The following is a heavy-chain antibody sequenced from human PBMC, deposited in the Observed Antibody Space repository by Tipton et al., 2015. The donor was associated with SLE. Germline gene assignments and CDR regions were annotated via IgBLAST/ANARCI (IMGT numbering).Heavy chain of an antibody. CDR3: ARAYYDFWSGYFDY. CDR1: GFTFSSYW. CDR2: IKQDGSEK. Sequence: SLRLSCAASGFTFSSYWMSWVRQAPGKGLEWAANIKQDGSEKYYVDSVKGRFTISRDNAKNSLYLQMNSLRAEDTAVYYCARAYYDFWSGYFDYWGQGTLVTVSS. D-gene: IGHD3-3*01. V-gene: IGHV3-7*01. J-gene: IGHJ4*02.